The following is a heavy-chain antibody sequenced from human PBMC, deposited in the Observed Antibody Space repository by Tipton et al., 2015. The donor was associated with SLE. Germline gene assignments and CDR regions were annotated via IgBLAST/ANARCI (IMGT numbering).Heavy chain of an antibody. CDR2: ISGSGGSP. Sequence: SLRLSCAASGFTFSSYAMSWVRQAPGKGLEWVSGISGSGGSPDYADFLKGRFTISRDNSKNTVYLQMNSLRAEDTAVYYCAKSIMDVVVVPAPIGYYYNMDVWGKGTTVIVSS. CDR3: AKSIMDVVVVPAPIGYYYNMDV. J-gene: IGHJ6*03. V-gene: IGHV3-23*01. D-gene: IGHD2-2*02. CDR1: GFTFSSYA.